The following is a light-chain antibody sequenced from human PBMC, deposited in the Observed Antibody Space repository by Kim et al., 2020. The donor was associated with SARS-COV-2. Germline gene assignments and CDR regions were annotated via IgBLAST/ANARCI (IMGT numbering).Light chain of an antibody. CDR1: SSDVGSYNR. CDR3: SSYTSSSTWV. CDR2: EVS. V-gene: IGLV2-18*02. J-gene: IGLJ3*02. Sequence: GHSVTISCTVTSSDVGSYNRVSWYQQPPGTAPKRMIYEVSNRPSGVPDRFSGSKSGNTASLTISGLQAEDEADYYCSSYTSSSTWVFGGGTQLTVL.